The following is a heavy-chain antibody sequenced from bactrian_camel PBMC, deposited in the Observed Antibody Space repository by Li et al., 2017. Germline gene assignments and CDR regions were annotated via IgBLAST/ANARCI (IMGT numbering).Heavy chain of an antibody. V-gene: IGHV3S53*01. D-gene: IGHD1*01. CDR1: GYMYEASA. CDR2: IDSDGKT. Sequence: HVQLVESGGGSVQSGGSLRLSCVVSGYMYEASAMGWFRQAPGKEREGVAGIDSDGKTTCADFVKGRFTISRDNARNALYLQLNNLKTEDTAMYYCATGNQASDACFDAIGERGQGTQVTVS. J-gene: IGHJ4*01. CDR3: ATGNQASDACFDAIGE.